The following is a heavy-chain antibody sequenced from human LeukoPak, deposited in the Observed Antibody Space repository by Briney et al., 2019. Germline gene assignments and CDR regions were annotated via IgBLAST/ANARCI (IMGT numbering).Heavy chain of an antibody. Sequence: GGSLRLSCAASGFTFSSYGMHWVRQAPGKGLEWVAVIWYDGSNKYYADSVKGRFTISRDNSKNTPYLQMNSLRAEDTAVYYCARDLQDIVVVPAAIRGSWFDPWGQGTLVTVSS. CDR3: ARDLQDIVVVPAAIRGSWFDP. CDR2: IWYDGSNK. J-gene: IGHJ5*02. V-gene: IGHV3-33*01. D-gene: IGHD2-2*01. CDR1: GFTFSSYG.